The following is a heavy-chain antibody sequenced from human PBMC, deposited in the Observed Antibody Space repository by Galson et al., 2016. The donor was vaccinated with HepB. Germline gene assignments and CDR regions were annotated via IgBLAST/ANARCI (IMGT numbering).Heavy chain of an antibody. CDR2: ILYDGSDK. Sequence: LRLSCAASGFTVSSYKMHWVRQAPVTGLDWVAVILYDGSDKYYADSVKGRFTISRDNSKNTLYLQMNSLRAEDTALYYCARNDFWSGYPPYFYYGMDVWGQGTPVTVSS. V-gene: IGHV3-30*04. CDR3: ARNDFWSGYPPYFYYGMDV. J-gene: IGHJ6*02. D-gene: IGHD3-3*01. CDR1: GFTVSSYK.